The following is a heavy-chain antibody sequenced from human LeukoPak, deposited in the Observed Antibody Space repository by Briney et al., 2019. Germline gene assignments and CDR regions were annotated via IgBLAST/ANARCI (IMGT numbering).Heavy chain of an antibody. CDR1: GGSISSYL. D-gene: IGHD3-10*01. J-gene: IGHJ4*02. Sequence: SETLSLTCTVSGGSISSYLWSWIRQSPGKGPEWIGYISNSGSTNYNPSLRSRVTISLDTSKNQFSLRLSFVTAADTAVYYCARDKSLRGNWFGNDYWGQGTLVTASS. V-gene: IGHV4-59*01. CDR2: ISNSGST. CDR3: ARDKSLRGNWFGNDY.